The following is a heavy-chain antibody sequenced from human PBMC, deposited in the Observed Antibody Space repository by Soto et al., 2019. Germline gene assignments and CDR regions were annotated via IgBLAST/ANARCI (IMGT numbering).Heavy chain of an antibody. Sequence: QVQLVQSGAEVKKPGASVKVSCKASGYNFIDYDINWMRQSTGQGLEWMGWMTPNSGNTGYAQKFQGRVTLTRETSIGTAYMGLSSLKTEDTAVYYCSRNPYGSGLFDPWGQGTLVTVSS. CDR2: MTPNSGNT. CDR3: SRNPYGSGLFDP. CDR1: GYNFIDYD. V-gene: IGHV1-8*01. J-gene: IGHJ5*02. D-gene: IGHD6-19*01.